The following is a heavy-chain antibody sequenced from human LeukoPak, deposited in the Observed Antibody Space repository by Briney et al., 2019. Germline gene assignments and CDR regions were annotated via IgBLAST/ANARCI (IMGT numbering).Heavy chain of an antibody. CDR1: GGSISSYH. V-gene: IGHV4-59*08. J-gene: IGHJ3*02. Sequence: SETLSHIRTVPGGSISSYHWSWIPPPPGEGLEWIGYIYYSGSTNYTPSLKSRVIISVDTSKNQFSLKLSSVTAADTAVYYCARRGGSAADRDSFDIWGQGTMVTVSS. D-gene: IGHD6-13*01. CDR3: ARRGGSAADRDSFDI. CDR2: IYYSGST.